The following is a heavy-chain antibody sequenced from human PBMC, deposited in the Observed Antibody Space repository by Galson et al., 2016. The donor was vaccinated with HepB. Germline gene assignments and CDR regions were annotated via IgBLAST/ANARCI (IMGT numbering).Heavy chain of an antibody. CDR3: ARHAPNEGSGWILYFDL. Sequence: ETLSLTCTVSGGSISSSSDYWGWIRRPPGKGLEWIGSIYYSGRTYNNPSLRSRVSISVDTSKNQFSLKLSSVTAADTGVYYCARHAPNEGSGWILYFDLWGRGTLVTVSS. J-gene: IGHJ2*01. CDR2: IYYSGRT. CDR1: GGSISSSSDY. D-gene: IGHD6-19*01. V-gene: IGHV4-39*01.